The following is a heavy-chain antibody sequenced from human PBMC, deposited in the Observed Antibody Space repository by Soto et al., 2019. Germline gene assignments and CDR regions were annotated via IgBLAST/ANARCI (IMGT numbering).Heavy chain of an antibody. Sequence: GGSLRLSCAASGFAFSTSWMSWVRQAPGKGLEWVANIWHDGSLKHYVGSVRGRFTISRDNAKNSLYLQMDSLRVEDTAVYFCARGSTSFDSWGRGTLVTVSS. D-gene: IGHD2-2*01. V-gene: IGHV3-7*01. CDR3: ARGSTSFDS. CDR1: GFAFSTSW. J-gene: IGHJ4*02. CDR2: IWHDGSLK.